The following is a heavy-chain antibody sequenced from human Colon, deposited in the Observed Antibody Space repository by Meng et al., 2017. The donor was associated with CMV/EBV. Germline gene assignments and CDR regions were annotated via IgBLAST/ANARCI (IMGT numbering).Heavy chain of an antibody. Sequence: ASVTVSCKASGNILSGDYIHWVRQAPGQGLDWVGMVSLIGERPKYAQKFQGRVTMTRDTSTSTFYMELSSLVSEDTAVYYCARMFAASSGWFDPWGQGTLVTVSS. J-gene: IGHJ5*02. D-gene: IGHD6-6*01. CDR1: GNILSGDY. V-gene: IGHV1-46*01. CDR3: ARMFAASSGWFDP. CDR2: VSLIGERP.